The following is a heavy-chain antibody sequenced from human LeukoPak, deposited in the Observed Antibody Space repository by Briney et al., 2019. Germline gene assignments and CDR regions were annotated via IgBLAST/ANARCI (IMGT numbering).Heavy chain of an antibody. CDR3: ARPSRFGDASDI. D-gene: IGHD3-16*01. J-gene: IGHJ3*02. CDR1: GGSISSSSYY. CDR2: IYYSGST. V-gene: IGHV4-39*01. Sequence: SETLSLTCTVSGGSISSSSYYWGWIRQPPGKGLEWIGSIYYSGSTYYNPSLKSRVTISVDTSKNQFSLKLSSVTAADTAVYYCARPSRFGDASDIWGQGTMVTVSS.